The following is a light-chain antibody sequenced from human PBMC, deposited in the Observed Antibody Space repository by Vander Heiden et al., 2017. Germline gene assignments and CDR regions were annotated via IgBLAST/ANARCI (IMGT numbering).Light chain of an antibody. CDR2: LGS. Sequence: VLTQSPPFLPVTAGESAAISCRSSQSLLYRDGNNYLDWYLQKPGQSPQLLIYLGSTRASGVPERFTGSGSGTDFALKITRVEAEDVGIYYCMQPLQTPRTFGQGTKVEL. CDR1: QSLLYRDGNNY. J-gene: IGKJ1*01. CDR3: MQPLQTPRT. V-gene: IGKV2-28*01.